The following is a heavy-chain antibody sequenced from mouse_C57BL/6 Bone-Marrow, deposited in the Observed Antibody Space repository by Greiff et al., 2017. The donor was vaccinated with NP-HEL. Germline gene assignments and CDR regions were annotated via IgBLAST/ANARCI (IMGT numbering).Heavy chain of an antibody. CDR1: GYTFTSYW. CDR2: IYPGSGST. J-gene: IGHJ2*01. CDR3: ARNPYYYGSSYDY. D-gene: IGHD1-1*01. Sequence: VQLQQPGAELVKPGASVKMSCKASGYTFTSYWITWVKQRPGQGLEWIGDIYPGSGSTNYNEKFKSKATLTVDTSSSTAYMQLSSLTSEDSAVYYCARNPYYYGSSYDYWGQGTTLTVSS. V-gene: IGHV1-55*01.